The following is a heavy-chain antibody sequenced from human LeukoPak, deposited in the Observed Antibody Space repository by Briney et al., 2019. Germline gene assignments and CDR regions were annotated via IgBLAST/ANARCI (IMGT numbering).Heavy chain of an antibody. CDR1: GGTFSSYA. CDR2: IIPIFGTA. J-gene: IGHJ4*02. Sequence: SVKLSCKASGGTFSSYAISWVRQAPGQGLEWMGRIIPIFGTANYAQKFQGRVTITTDESTSTAYMELSSLRSEDTAVYYCARDYYYDSSGQHDYWGQGTLVTVSS. D-gene: IGHD3-22*01. CDR3: ARDYYYDSSGQHDY. V-gene: IGHV1-69*05.